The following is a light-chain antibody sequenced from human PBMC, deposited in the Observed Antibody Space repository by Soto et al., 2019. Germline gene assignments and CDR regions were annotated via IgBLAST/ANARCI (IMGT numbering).Light chain of an antibody. CDR3: QQYNNWPYT. CDR1: QSVGSN. CDR2: GAS. V-gene: IGKV3-15*01. J-gene: IGKJ2*01. Sequence: EIVMTQSPATLSVSPGERATLSCRASQSVGSNLAWYQQRPGQAPRPLIYGASTRAIGIPPRFSGSGSGTEFTLTISSLQSEDFAVYYCQQYNNWPYTFGRGTKLGIK.